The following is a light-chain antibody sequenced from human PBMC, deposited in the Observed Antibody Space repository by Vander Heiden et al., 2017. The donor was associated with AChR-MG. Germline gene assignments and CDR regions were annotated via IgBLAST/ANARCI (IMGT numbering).Light chain of an antibody. J-gene: IGKJ4*01. Sequence: EIVLTQSPATLSLSPGERATLSCRASQSVSSYLAWYQQKPGQAPRLLIYDASNRATGIPARFSGSGSGTDFTLTISSLEPEDFAVYYCQQRSNWPPGRCTFGGGTKVEIK. CDR3: QQRSNWPPGRCT. CDR1: QSVSSY. CDR2: DAS. V-gene: IGKV3-11*01.